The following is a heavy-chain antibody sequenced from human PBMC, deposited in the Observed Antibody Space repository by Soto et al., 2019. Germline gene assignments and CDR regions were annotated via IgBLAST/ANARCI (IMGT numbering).Heavy chain of an antibody. V-gene: IGHV1-3*01. J-gene: IGHJ4*02. D-gene: IGHD3-3*01. CDR1: GYTFTSYA. CDR2: INACNGNT. Sequence: ASVKVSCKASGYTFTSYAMHWVRQAPGQRLEWMGWINACNGNTKYSQKFQGRVTMTRDTSASTAYMELRSLRSDDTAVYYCARDKHRSADFWSGYAFDYWGQGTLVTVS. CDR3: ARDKHRSADFWSGYAFDY.